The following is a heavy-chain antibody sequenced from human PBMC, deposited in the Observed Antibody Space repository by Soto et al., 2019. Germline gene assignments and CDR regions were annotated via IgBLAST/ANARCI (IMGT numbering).Heavy chain of an antibody. CDR2: ISYDGSNK. D-gene: IGHD2-2*01. V-gene: IGHV3-30-3*01. CDR1: GFTFSSYA. J-gene: IGHJ4*02. Sequence: GSLRLSCAASGFTFSSYAMHWVRQAPGKGLEWVAVISYDGSNKYYADSVKGRFTISRDNSKNTLYLQMNSLRAEDTAVYYCARDGGSSTGPEYYFDYWGQGTLVTVSS. CDR3: ARDGGSSTGPEYYFDY.